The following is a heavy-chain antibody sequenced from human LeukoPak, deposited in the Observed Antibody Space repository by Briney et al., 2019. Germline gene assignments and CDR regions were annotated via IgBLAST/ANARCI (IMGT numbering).Heavy chain of an antibody. CDR3: AKGGQLLVPPPFDY. D-gene: IGHD2-2*01. Sequence: QPGGSLRLSCAASGLSFGAHAMHWVRQAPGMGLEWVSGVGGGGQRTHYADSVKGRFTISRDNSKNTLYLQMNSLRAEDTAVYYCAKGGQLLVPPPFDYWGQGTLVTVSS. V-gene: IGHV3-23*01. J-gene: IGHJ4*02. CDR2: VGGGGQRT. CDR1: GLSFGAHA.